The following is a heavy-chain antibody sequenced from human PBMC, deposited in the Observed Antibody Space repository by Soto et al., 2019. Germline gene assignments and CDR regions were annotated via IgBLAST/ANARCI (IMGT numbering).Heavy chain of an antibody. CDR2: IYWDDDK. Sequence: QITLKESGPTRVKPTQTLTLTCTFSGFSLTTSGVGVGWIRQPPGKALERLALIYWDDDKRYSPSLKNRLTITKDPSKHQVVLTLTNVDTVDTATYYCAHRAGLQGNWNGGYFDFWGQGALVTVSS. CDR3: AHRAGLQGNWNGGYFDF. J-gene: IGHJ4*02. V-gene: IGHV2-5*02. D-gene: IGHD1-1*01. CDR1: GFSLTTSGVG.